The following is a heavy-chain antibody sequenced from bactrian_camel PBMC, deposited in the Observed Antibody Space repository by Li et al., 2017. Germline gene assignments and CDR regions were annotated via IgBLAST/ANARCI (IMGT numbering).Heavy chain of an antibody. V-gene: IGHV3S54*01. CDR3: AAGTRCSGSWYDAGYKY. CDR2: LYTAGDST. Sequence: QLVESGGASVQAGGSLRLSCVASGEGVYDSACLAWFRQAPGQKREAVAALYTAGDSTFYTDSVKGRFTISRDNAKNTVYLQMNSLKPEDTAMYYCAAGTRCSGSWYDAGYKYWGQGTQVTVS. J-gene: IGHJ4*01. CDR1: GEGVYDSAC. D-gene: IGHD6*01.